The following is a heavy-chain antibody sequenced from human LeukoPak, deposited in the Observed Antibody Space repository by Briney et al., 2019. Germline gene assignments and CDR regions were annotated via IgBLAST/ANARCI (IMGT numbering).Heavy chain of an antibody. D-gene: IGHD6-13*01. J-gene: IGHJ4*02. CDR3: ASSPAYTSSWEAIDN. CDR1: EFTFSNYD. CDR2: IGTAGDT. Sequence: GGSLRLSCAASEFTFSNYDMHWVRQAAGKGLEWVSAIGTAGDTYYSASVRGRFTISRENARNSLFLQMSGLSAGDTAVYYCASSPAYTSSWEAIDNWGQGTLVTVSS. V-gene: IGHV3-13*01.